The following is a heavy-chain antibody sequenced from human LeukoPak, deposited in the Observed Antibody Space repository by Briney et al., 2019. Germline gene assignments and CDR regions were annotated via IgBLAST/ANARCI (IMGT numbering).Heavy chain of an antibody. D-gene: IGHD6-19*01. J-gene: IGHJ5*02. Sequence: SETLSLTCAVSGGSISSSNWWSWVRQPPGKGLEWIGEIYHSGSTNYNPSLKSRVTISVDKSKNQFSLKLSSVTAADTAVYYCARAPAGIAVAGIGWFDPWGQGTLVTVSS. CDR2: IYHSGST. CDR1: GGSISSSNW. V-gene: IGHV4-4*02. CDR3: ARAPAGIAVAGIGWFDP.